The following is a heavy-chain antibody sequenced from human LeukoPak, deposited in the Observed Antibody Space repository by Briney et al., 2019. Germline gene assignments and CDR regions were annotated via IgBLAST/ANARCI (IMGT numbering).Heavy chain of an antibody. CDR3: SKGTGTTFRFRTFSYFYHMDV. Sequence: VGSLRLSCAASGFTFSTYAMNWVRQAPGKGVEWVSSISGSDDNTYYADSVKGRFTISRDSSKNTLYLQMNSLRAEDTAVYYCSKGTGTTFRFRTFSYFYHMDVWGKGTTVTVSS. D-gene: IGHD1-7*01. V-gene: IGHV3-23*01. CDR1: GFTFSTYA. J-gene: IGHJ6*03. CDR2: ISGSDDNT.